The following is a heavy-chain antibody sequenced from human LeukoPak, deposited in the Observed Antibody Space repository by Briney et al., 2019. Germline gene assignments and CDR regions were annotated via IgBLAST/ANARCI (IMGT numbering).Heavy chain of an antibody. Sequence: SETLSLTCTVSGGSVSSGSYYWSWIRQPPGKGLEWIGYIYYSGSTNYNPSLKSRVTISVDTSKNQFSLKLSSVTAADTAVYYCARAYDSSGYYWYYFDYWGQGTLVTVSS. J-gene: IGHJ4*02. D-gene: IGHD3-22*01. CDR2: IYYSGST. CDR1: GGSVSSGSYY. V-gene: IGHV4-61*01. CDR3: ARAYDSSGYYWYYFDY.